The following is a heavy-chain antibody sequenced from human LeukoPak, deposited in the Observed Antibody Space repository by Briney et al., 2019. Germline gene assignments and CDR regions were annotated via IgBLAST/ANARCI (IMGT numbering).Heavy chain of an antibody. D-gene: IGHD2-8*02. Sequence: ESGGSLRLSCAGSGFTFSTYWIHWVRQAPGQGLVWVSGISGDKSHTAYADSVKGRFTISRDNAKNTLHLQMNSLRDEDTAVYYCATATFYATGGYFPSWGQGTLVTVSS. V-gene: IGHV3-74*01. J-gene: IGHJ5*02. CDR1: GFTFSTYW. CDR3: ATATFYATGGYFPS. CDR2: ISGDKSHT.